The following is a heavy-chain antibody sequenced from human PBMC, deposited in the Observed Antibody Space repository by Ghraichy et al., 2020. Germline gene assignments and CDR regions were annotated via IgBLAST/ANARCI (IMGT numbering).Heavy chain of an antibody. J-gene: IGHJ5*02. V-gene: IGHV4-38-2*02. CDR3: ARVIVSSWYRHNWFDP. CDR2: IYHSGST. D-gene: IGHD6-13*01. CDR1: GYSISSGYY. Sequence: SETLSLTCTVSGYSISSGYYWGWIRPPPGKGLEWIGSIYHSGSTYYNPSLKSRVTISVDTSKNQFSLKLSSVTAADTAVYYCARVIVSSWYRHNWFDPWGQGTLVTVSS.